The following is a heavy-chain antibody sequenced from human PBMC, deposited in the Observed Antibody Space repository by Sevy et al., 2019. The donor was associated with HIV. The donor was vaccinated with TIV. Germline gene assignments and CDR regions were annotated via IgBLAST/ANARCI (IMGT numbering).Heavy chain of an antibody. J-gene: IGHJ3*01. CDR1: GFTFSTYT. D-gene: IGHD3-10*01. CDR3: ARPYGSGSWEAFDL. CDR2: ISFGSNYI. V-gene: IGHV3-21*01. Sequence: GGSLRLSCAASGFTFSTYTMNWVRQAPGKGLEWVSSISFGSNYIYYADSVKGRFTISRDNAENSLFLQMNSLRAGDTAVYYCARPYGSGSWEAFDLWGQGTMVTVSS.